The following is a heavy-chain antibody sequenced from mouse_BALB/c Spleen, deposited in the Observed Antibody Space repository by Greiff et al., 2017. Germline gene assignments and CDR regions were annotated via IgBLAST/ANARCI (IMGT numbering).Heavy chain of an antibody. CDR3: ARGDRYDGRDY. Sequence: EVKLQESGAELVKPGASVKLSCTASGFNIKDTYMHWVKQRPEQGLEWIGRIDPANGNTKYDPKFQGKATITADTSSNTAYLQLSSLTSEDTAVYYCARGDRYDGRDYWGQGTTLTVSS. D-gene: IGHD2-14*01. CDR2: IDPANGNT. CDR1: GFNIKDTY. V-gene: IGHV14-3*02. J-gene: IGHJ2*01.